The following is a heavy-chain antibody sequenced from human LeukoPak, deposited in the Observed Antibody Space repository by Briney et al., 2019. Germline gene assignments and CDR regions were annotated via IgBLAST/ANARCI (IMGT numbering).Heavy chain of an antibody. CDR2: IYYSGST. J-gene: IGHJ4*02. Sequence: SETLFLTCTVPGGSISSSSYYWGWIRQPPGKGLEWIGSIYYSGSTYYNPSLKSRVTISVDTSKNQFSLKLSSVTAADTAVYYCASLRGYSRPFDYWGQGTLVTVSS. CDR3: ASLRGYSRPFDY. CDR1: GGSISSSSYY. D-gene: IGHD5-12*01. V-gene: IGHV4-39*07.